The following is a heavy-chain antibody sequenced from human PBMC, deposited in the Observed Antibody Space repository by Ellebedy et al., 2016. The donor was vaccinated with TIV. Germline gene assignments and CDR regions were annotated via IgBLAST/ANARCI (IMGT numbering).Heavy chain of an antibody. CDR1: GFTFSSYS. Sequence: GGSLRLXCAASGFTFSSYSMNWVRQAPGKGLEWVSYISSSSSTIYYADSVKGRFTISRDNAKNSLYLQMNSLRDEDTAVYYCARGAPLCSSTSCYEGYYYYYYMDVWGKGTTVTVSS. CDR3: ARGAPLCSSTSCYEGYYYYYYMDV. V-gene: IGHV3-48*02. D-gene: IGHD2-2*01. J-gene: IGHJ6*03. CDR2: ISSSSSTI.